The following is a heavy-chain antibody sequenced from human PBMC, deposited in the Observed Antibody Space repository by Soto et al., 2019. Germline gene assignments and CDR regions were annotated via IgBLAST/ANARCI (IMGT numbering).Heavy chain of an antibody. Sequence: EVQLVESGGGLVQPGRSLRLACAASGFTFDQYTMHWVRQAPGKGLEWVSSITWHSGCIGYADSVKGRFTISRDNAKNSLYLQMISLRGEDTALYYCAKAMITFGDFNYYYMDLGGNGTTVTVSS. CDR2: ITWHSGCI. D-gene: IGHD3-16*01. CDR3: AKAMITFGDFNYYYMDL. V-gene: IGHV3-9*01. CDR1: GFTFDQYT. J-gene: IGHJ6*03.